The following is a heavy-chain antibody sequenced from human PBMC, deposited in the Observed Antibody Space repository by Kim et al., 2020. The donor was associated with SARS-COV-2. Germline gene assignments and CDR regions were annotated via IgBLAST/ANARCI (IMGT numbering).Heavy chain of an antibody. V-gene: IGHV3-21*01. CDR3: ARDHSSWAADYFDY. J-gene: IGHJ4*02. Sequence: ADSVKGRCTISRDNAKNSLYLQMNSLRAEDTAVYYCARDHSSWAADYFDYWGQGTLVTVS. D-gene: IGHD6-13*01.